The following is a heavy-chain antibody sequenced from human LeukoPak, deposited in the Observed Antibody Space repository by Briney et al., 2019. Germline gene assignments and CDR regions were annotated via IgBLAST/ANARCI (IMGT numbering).Heavy chain of an antibody. V-gene: IGHV3-23*01. CDR2: IGGYNEAT. Sequence: PGGSLRLSCAFSGFVFSDCVLNWVRQTPEKGLEWVSAIGGYNEATSYADSVKGRFTISRDMSSNTLYLQMSGLRAEDTAVYYCVKGTKEWDQILDNWGQGIPVTVSS. J-gene: IGHJ4*02. CDR1: GFVFSDCV. D-gene: IGHD1-26*01. CDR3: VKGTKEWDQILDN.